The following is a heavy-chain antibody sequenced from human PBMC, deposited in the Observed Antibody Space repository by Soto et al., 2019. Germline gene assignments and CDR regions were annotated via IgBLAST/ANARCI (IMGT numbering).Heavy chain of an antibody. CDR2: ISSSSSYI. CDR3: ARKMAAAIDAFDI. D-gene: IGHD6-13*01. V-gene: IGHV3-21*01. Sequence: GSLRLSCAASGFTFSSYSMNWVRQAPGKGLEWVSSISSSSSYIYYADSVKGRFTISRDNAKNSLYLQMNSLRAEDTAVYYCARKMAAAIDAFDIWGQGTMVTVSS. J-gene: IGHJ3*02. CDR1: GFTFSSYS.